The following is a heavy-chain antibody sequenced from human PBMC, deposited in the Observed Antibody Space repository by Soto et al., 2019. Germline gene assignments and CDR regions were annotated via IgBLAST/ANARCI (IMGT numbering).Heavy chain of an antibody. CDR1: GFTFSSYA. V-gene: IGHV3-30-3*01. J-gene: IGHJ6*02. CDR2: ISYDGSNK. CDR3: ARLGSRSDYYYGMDV. Sequence: QVQLVESGGGVVQPGRSLRLSCAASGFTFSSYAMHWVRQAPGKGLEWVAVISYDGSNKYYADSVKGRFTISRDNSKNTLYLQMNSLRAEDTAVYYCARLGSRSDYYYGMDVWGQGITVTVSS. D-gene: IGHD6-13*01.